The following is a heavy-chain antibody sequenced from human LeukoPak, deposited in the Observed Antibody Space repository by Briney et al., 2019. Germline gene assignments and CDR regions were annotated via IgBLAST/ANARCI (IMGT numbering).Heavy chain of an antibody. CDR2: IYYSGST. CDR3: ARRDTITIPDAFDI. J-gene: IGHJ3*02. CDR1: GGSISSSSYY. V-gene: IGHV4-39*01. Sequence: KPSETLSLTCTVSGGSISSSSYYWGWIRQPPGKGLEWIGSIYYSGSTYYNPSLKSRVTISVDTSKNQFSLRLSSVTAADTAVYYCARRDTITIPDAFDIWGQGTMVTVSS. D-gene: IGHD3-3*01.